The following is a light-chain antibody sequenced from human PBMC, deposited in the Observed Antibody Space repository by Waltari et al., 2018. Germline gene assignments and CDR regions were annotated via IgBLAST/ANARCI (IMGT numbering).Light chain of an antibody. V-gene: IGLV2-14*01. CDR2: EVS. J-gene: IGLJ2*01. CDR1: SSDVGGYNY. CDR3: SSYTSSSTVL. Sequence: QSALTQPASVSGSPGQSITLPCTGTSSDVGGYNYVSWYKHHPGKAPKPMIYEVSNRPSGVSNRFSGSKSGNTASLTISGLQAEDEADYYCSSYTSSSTVLFGGGTKLTVL.